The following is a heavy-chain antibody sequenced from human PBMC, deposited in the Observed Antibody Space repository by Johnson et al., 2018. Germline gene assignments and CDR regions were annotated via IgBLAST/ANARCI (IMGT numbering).Heavy chain of an antibody. CDR1: GFIFDDYD. V-gene: IGHV3-9*01. CDR2: ISWNSGII. D-gene: IGHD3-10*01. J-gene: IGHJ3*01. CDR3: AKTLGYGSGSYHYAFDV. Sequence: EVQLLESGGGLVQPGRSLRLSCAASGFIFDDYDMQWVRQAPGKGLEWVSGISWNSGIIGYAASVKGRFTISKDNAKNSLYLQLNSLRAEDTALYYCAKTLGYGSGSYHYAFDVWGQGTMVTVSS.